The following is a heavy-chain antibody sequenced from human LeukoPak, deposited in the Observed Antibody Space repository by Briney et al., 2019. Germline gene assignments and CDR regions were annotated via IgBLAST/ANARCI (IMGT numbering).Heavy chain of an antibody. D-gene: IGHD3-22*01. Sequence: GESLKISCKGSGYSFTSYWIGWVRQLPGKGLEWMGIIYPGDSDTRYSPSFQGQVTISADKSISTAYLQWSSLKASDTAMYYCARSLRRPYDSRWGFDYWGQGTLVAVSS. CDR3: ARSLRRPYDSRWGFDY. CDR2: IYPGDSDT. V-gene: IGHV5-51*01. J-gene: IGHJ4*02. CDR1: GYSFTSYW.